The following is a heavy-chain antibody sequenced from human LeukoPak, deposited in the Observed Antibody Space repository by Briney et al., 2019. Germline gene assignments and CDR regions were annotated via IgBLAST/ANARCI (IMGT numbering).Heavy chain of an antibody. CDR3: ARDRRWGYNWFDP. J-gene: IGHJ5*02. CDR2: IYYSGST. V-gene: IGHV4-59*01. CDR1: GGSISSYY. D-gene: IGHD4-23*01. Sequence: SETLSLTCTVSGGSISSYYWSWIRQPPGKGLEWIGYIYYSGSTNSNPSLKSRLTISVDTSKNQFSLKLSSVTAADTAVYYCARDRRWGYNWFDPWGHGTLVTVSS.